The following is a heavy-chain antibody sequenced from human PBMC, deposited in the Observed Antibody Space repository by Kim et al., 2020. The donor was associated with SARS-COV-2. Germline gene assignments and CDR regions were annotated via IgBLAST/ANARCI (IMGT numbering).Heavy chain of an antibody. CDR3: VRGHKSFDL. Sequence: GGSLRLSCAASGFTLSDYFMDWVRQVPGKGLEWIGRSRHRPRNYTTEYAASVQGRFTVSRDDSKTSLHLLMTSLRTEDTAVYYCVRGHKSFDLWGQGTLVTVYS. V-gene: IGHV3-72*01. J-gene: IGHJ5*02. CDR2: SRHRPRNYTT. CDR1: GFTLSDYF.